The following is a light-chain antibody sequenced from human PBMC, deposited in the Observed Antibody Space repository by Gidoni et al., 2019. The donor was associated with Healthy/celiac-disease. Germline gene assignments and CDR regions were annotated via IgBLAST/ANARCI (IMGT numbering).Light chain of an antibody. J-gene: IGKJ5*01. CDR1: QSISSY. Sequence: DIQMTQSPSSLSASVGDRVTITCRASQSISSYLNWYQQKPGKAPKLLIYAASSLQRGVPSRFSGSGSGTDFTLTISSLQPEDFATYYCQQSYSTLPITFGQXTRLEIK. CDR2: AAS. V-gene: IGKV1-39*01. CDR3: QQSYSTLPIT.